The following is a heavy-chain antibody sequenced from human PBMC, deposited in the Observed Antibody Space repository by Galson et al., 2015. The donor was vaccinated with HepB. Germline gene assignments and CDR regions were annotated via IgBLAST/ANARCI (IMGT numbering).Heavy chain of an antibody. CDR2: ISSSSSYI. Sequence: SLRLSCAASGFTFSSYSMNWVRQAPGKGLEWVSSISSSSSYIYYADSVKGRFTISRDDSKNTLYLQMNSLKTEDTAVYYCTTDLGDSSSWYFRDINNWFDPWGQGTLVTVSS. D-gene: IGHD6-13*01. V-gene: IGHV3-21*03. CDR1: GFTFSSYS. CDR3: TTDLGDSSSWYFRDINNWFDP. J-gene: IGHJ5*02.